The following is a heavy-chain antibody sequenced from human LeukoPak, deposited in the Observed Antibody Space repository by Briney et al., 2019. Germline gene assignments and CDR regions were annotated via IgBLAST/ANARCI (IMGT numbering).Heavy chain of an antibody. D-gene: IGHD3-16*01. J-gene: IGHJ4*02. Sequence: GGSLRLSCAASGFTFSSSAMSWVRQAPGKGLEWVSAISNNGGYTYYADSVQGRFTISRDNSKSTLCLQMNSLRAEDTAVYYCAKVTGGDMITYGGVDYWGQGALVTVSS. V-gene: IGHV3-23*01. CDR3: AKVTGGDMITYGGVDY. CDR2: ISNNGGYT. CDR1: GFTFSSSA.